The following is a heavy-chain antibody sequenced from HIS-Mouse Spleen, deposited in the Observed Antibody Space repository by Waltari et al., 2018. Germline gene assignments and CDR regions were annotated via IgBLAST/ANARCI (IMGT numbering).Heavy chain of an antibody. CDR3: ARVYYDFWSGYYY. D-gene: IGHD3-3*01. Sequence: QVQLVQSGAEGKKPGASVKVSWKASGYTFTSYDINWVRPATGHGLEWMGWVNPNSGNTGYAQKFQGRVTMTRNTSISTAYMELSSLRSEDTAVYYCARVYYDFWSGYYYWGQGTLVTVSS. V-gene: IGHV1-8*01. CDR1: GYTFTSYD. CDR2: VNPNSGNT. J-gene: IGHJ4*02.